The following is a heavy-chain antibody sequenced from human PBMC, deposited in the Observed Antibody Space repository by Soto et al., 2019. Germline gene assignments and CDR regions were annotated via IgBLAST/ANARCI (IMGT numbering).Heavy chain of an antibody. J-gene: IGHJ4*02. CDR2: ISANNGNT. CDR1: GYTFTSYG. CDR3: ARDYGDYFRFTLHY. D-gene: IGHD4-17*01. V-gene: IGHV1-18*01. Sequence: QVQLVQSGAEVKKPGASVKVSCKASGYTFTSYGISWVRQAPGQGLEWMGWISANNGNTNYAQKLQGRVTWTTDRSTRTAYMELRSLRSDDTAMYYCARDYGDYFRFTLHYWGQGTLVTVSS.